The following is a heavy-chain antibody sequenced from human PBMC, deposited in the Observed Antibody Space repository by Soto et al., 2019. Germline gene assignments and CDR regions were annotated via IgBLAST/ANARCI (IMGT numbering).Heavy chain of an antibody. CDR2: IYHSGST. D-gene: IGHD3-22*01. Sequence: KASETLSLTCAVSGGSISSGGYSWSWIRQPPGKGLEWIGYIYHSGSTYYNPSLKSRVTISVDRSKNQFSLKLSSVTAADTAVYYCARVKNYYDSSVPLYIDYWGQGTLVTVSS. J-gene: IGHJ4*02. CDR3: ARVKNYYDSSVPLYIDY. CDR1: GGSISSGGYS. V-gene: IGHV4-30-2*01.